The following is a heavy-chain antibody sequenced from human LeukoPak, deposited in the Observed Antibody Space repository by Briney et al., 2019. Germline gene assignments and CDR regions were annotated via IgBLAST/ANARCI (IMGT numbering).Heavy chain of an antibody. D-gene: IGHD3-9*01. V-gene: IGHV3-23*01. CDR2: ISARGGST. CDR3: AKVTYYDILTGFDY. CDR1: GFTFSSYA. Sequence: GGSLRLSCAASGFTFSSYAMSWVRQAPGKGLEWVSAISARGGSTYFADSVKGRFTISRDNSKNTLYLQMNSLRAEDTAVYYCAKVTYYDILTGFDYWGQGTLVTVSS. J-gene: IGHJ4*02.